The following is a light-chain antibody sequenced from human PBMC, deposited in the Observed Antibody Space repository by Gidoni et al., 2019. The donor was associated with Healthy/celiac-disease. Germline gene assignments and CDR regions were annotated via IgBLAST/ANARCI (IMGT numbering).Light chain of an antibody. CDR1: QSVSSSY. Sequence: EIVLTQPPGTLSLSPGERATLSCSASQSVSSSYLAWYQQKPGQAPRLLIYGASSRATGIPDRFSGSGSGTDFTLTISRLEPEDFAVYYCQQYGSSPMYTFXQXTKLEIK. V-gene: IGKV3-20*01. J-gene: IGKJ2*01. CDR2: GAS. CDR3: QQYGSSPMYT.